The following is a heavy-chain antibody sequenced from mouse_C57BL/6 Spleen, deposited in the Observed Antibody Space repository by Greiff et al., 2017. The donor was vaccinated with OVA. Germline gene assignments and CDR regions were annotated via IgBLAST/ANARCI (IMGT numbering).Heavy chain of an antibody. J-gene: IGHJ2*01. CDR3: ARSWGKGYFDY. Sequence: VKLMESGAELVRPGASVKLSCKASGYTFTDYYINWVKQRPGQGLEWIARIYPGSGNTYYNEKFKGKATLTAEKSSSTAYMQLSSLTSEDSAVYFCARSWGKGYFDYWGQGTTLTVSS. CDR1: GYTFTDYY. V-gene: IGHV1-76*01. CDR2: IYPGSGNT.